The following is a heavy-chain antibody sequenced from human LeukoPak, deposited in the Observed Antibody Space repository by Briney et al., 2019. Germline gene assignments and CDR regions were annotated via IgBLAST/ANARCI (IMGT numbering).Heavy chain of an antibody. V-gene: IGHV4-34*01. CDR2: INHSGST. CDR3: ARDGQNKYYYDSSGYYYLTYYFDY. J-gene: IGHJ4*02. D-gene: IGHD3-22*01. CDR1: GGSFSGYY. Sequence: PSETLSLTCAVYGGSFSGYYWSWLRQPPGKGLEWIGEINHSGSTNYNPSLKSRVTISVDTSKNQFSLKLSSVTAADTAVYYCARDGQNKYYYDSSGYYYLTYYFDYWGQGTLVTVSS.